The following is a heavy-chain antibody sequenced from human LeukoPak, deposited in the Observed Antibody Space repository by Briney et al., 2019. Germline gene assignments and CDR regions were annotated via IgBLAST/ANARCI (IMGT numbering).Heavy chain of an antibody. Sequence: ASVKVSCKASGHTFTSYDINWVRQATGQGLGWMGWMNPNSGNTGYAQKFQGRVTITRNTSISTAYMELSSLRAEDTAVYYCAKVGLRDTYYYGSGSYYVDYWGQGTLVTVSS. CDR1: GHTFTSYD. CDR2: MNPNSGNT. D-gene: IGHD3-10*01. V-gene: IGHV1-8*03. CDR3: AKVGLRDTYYYGSGSYYVDY. J-gene: IGHJ4*02.